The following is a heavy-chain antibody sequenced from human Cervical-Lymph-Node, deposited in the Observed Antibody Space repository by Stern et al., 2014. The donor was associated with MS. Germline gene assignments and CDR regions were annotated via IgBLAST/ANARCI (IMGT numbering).Heavy chain of an antibody. CDR3: ARVDTGMLPPFDS. CDR2: IDPGDSAT. V-gene: IGHV5-51*01. Sequence: EVQLVQSGAEVKKPGESLKISCKGSGYNFTTHWIVWVRQMPGKGLERIGIIDPGDSATRYSPSFQGQVIISADKSISTAYLQWSSLKASDTAMYYCARVDTGMLPPFDSWGQGTLVTVSS. CDR1: GYNFTTHW. J-gene: IGHJ4*02. D-gene: IGHD5-18*01.